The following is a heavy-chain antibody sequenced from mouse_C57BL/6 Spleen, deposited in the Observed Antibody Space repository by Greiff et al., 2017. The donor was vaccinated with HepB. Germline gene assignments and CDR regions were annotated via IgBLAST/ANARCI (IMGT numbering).Heavy chain of an antibody. Sequence: VQLQQSGAELVKPGASVKLSCKASGYTFTSYWMQWVKQRPGQGLEWIGEIDPSDSYTNYNQKFKGKATLTVDTSSSTAYMQLSSLTSEDSAVYYCARRAAYWGQGTLVTVSA. D-gene: IGHD3-3*01. V-gene: IGHV1-50*01. CDR3: ARRAAY. CDR1: GYTFTSYW. J-gene: IGHJ3*01. CDR2: IDPSDSYT.